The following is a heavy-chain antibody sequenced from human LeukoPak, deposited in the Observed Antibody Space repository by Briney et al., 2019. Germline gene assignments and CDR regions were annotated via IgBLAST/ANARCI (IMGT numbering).Heavy chain of an antibody. J-gene: IGHJ4*02. CDR3: AKGETYFDY. CDR1: GFTFSSYA. CDR2: ISGSGGST. V-gene: IGHV3-23*01. D-gene: IGHD1-26*01. Sequence: GGSLGLSCAASGFTFSSYAMSWVRQAPGKGLEWVSAISGSGGSTYYADSVKGRFTISRDNSKNTLYLQVNSVRTEETAVYYCAKGETYFDYWGQGTLVTVSS.